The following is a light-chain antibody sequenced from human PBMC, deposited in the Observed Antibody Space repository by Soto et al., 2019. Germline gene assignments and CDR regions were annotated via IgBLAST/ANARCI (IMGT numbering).Light chain of an antibody. J-gene: IGKJ1*01. CDR2: GAS. CDR3: QQYGSSGT. Sequence: EVVMTQSPATLSVSPGERVTLSCRASQSVNNYLAWYQQKPGQAPRLLIYGASNRATGIPDRFSGSGSGTDFTLTISRLEPEDFAVYYCQQYGSSGTFGQGTKVDIK. CDR1: QSVNNY. V-gene: IGKV3-20*01.